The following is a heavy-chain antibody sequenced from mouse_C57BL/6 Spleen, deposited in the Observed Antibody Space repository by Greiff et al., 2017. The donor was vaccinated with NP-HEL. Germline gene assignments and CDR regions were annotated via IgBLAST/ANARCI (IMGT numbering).Heavy chain of an antibody. J-gene: IGHJ2*01. Sequence: QVQLQQPGAELVKPGASVKLSCKASGYTFTSYWMQWVKQRPGQGLEWIGEIDPSDSYTNYNQKFKGKATLTVDTSSSTAYMQLSSLTSEDSAVYYCARWRVYDGVPGDYWGQGTTLTVSS. V-gene: IGHV1-50*01. D-gene: IGHD2-3*01. CDR2: IDPSDSYT. CDR3: ARWRVYDGVPGDY. CDR1: GYTFTSYW.